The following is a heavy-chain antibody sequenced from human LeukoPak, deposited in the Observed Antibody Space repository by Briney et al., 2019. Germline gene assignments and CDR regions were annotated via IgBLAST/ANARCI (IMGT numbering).Heavy chain of an antibody. CDR1: GGSISSSSYY. Sequence: SETLSLTCTVSGGSISSSSYYWGWIRQPPGKGLEWIGSIYYSGSTYYNPSLKSRVTISVDTSKNQFSLKLSSVTAADTAVYYCARDQSLAAAGSPLGYWGQGTLVTVSS. CDR3: ARDQSLAAAGSPLGY. CDR2: IYYSGST. J-gene: IGHJ4*02. V-gene: IGHV4-39*07. D-gene: IGHD6-13*01.